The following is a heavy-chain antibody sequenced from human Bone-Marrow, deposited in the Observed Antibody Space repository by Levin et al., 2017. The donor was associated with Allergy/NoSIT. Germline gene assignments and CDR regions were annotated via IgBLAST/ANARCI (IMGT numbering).Heavy chain of an antibody. CDR2: ISSIGSNK. CDR3: ARDVGDDYNRGANGHGMDV. Sequence: GESLKISCVASGFTFSSFEMNWVRQTPGKGLEWLSSISSIGSNKEYAHAVRGRFTISRDNAKKSLFLQMTSLGADDTGLYYCARDVGDDYNRGANGHGMDVWGQGTTVTVSS. V-gene: IGHV3-48*03. CDR1: GFTFSSFE. D-gene: IGHD5-24*01. J-gene: IGHJ6*02.